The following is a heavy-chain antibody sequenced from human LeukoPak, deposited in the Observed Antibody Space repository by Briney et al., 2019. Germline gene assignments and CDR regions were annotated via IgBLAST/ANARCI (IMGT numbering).Heavy chain of an antibody. Sequence: PSETLSLTCTVSGGSVITSSYYGGWIRQPPGKGLEWIGSMYYSGSTYYNPSLKSRVTISVDTSRNQFSLKVTSVTAADTAIYYCARGRGYSYAFDYWGQGTLVTVSS. CDR2: MYYSGST. J-gene: IGHJ4*02. V-gene: IGHV4-39*07. CDR3: ARGRGYSYAFDY. CDR1: GGSVITSSYY. D-gene: IGHD5-18*01.